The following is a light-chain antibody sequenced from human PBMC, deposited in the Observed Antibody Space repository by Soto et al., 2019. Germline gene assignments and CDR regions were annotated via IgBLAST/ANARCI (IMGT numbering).Light chain of an antibody. V-gene: IGKV3-11*01. J-gene: IGKJ4*01. CDR3: QQRSDLVT. Sequence: EIVLTQSPATLSLSPGERATLSCRASQSVSSYLAWYQQKPGQGPRLLIYDASNRATGIPGRFSGSGSGTDFTLTISSLEPEDSAVYYCQQRSDLVTFGGGTKVGIK. CDR1: QSVSSY. CDR2: DAS.